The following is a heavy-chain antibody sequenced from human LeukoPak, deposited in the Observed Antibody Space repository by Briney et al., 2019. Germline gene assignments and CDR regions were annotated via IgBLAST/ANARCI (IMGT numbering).Heavy chain of an antibody. V-gene: IGHV1-18*01. CDR1: GYTFTSYG. Sequence: ASVKVSCKASGYTFTSYGISWVRQAPGQGLEWMGWISAYNGNTNYAQKLQGRVTMTTDTSTSTAYMELRSLRSDDTAVYYCARIERFLELKNVGFDPWGQGTLVTVSS. J-gene: IGHJ5*02. CDR3: ARIERFLELKNVGFDP. CDR2: ISAYNGNT. D-gene: IGHD3-3*01.